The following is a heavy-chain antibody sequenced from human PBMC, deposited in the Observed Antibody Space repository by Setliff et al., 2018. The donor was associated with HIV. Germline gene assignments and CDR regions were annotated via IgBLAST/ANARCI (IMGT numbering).Heavy chain of an antibody. D-gene: IGHD3-3*01. CDR1: RSTFNSHT. CDR2: IIPILGVA. CDR3: VRGVQSPPHYSYYYMDV. V-gene: IGHV1-69*02. J-gene: IGHJ6*03. Sequence: SVTVSCKASRSTFNSHTINWVRQAPGQGLDWMGRIIPILGVANYAQRFQGKVTITADKSTSTAYMELTSLRFDDTAMYYCVRGVQSPPHYSYYYMDVWGEGTMVTVSS.